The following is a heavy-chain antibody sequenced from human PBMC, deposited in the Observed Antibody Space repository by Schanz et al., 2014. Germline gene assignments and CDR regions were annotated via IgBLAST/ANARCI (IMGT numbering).Heavy chain of an antibody. V-gene: IGHV3-23*01. D-gene: IGHD2-2*01. J-gene: IGHJ4*02. CDR2: ISHSGGSK. Sequence: DVQLLESGGGLVQPGGSLRLSCAASGFTFNSYAMTWVRQAPGKGLEWVSSISHSGGSKYYADSVKGRFTISRDNSKNILYLQMNSLRAEDTAVYYCAKDLLYGAPMPLNHLDYWGQGTLVTVSS. CDR1: GFTFNSYA. CDR3: AKDLLYGAPMPLNHLDY.